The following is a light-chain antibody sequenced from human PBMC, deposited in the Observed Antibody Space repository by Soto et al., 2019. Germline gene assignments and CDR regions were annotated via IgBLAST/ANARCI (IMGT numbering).Light chain of an antibody. CDR1: QSVSNK. CDR2: DTS. Sequence: EIVLTQSPATLSVSPGERVTLSCRASQSVSNKLAWYQQKPGQAPRLLISDTSTRATGIPARFSGSGSGTEFTLTVSSLQSEDFALYFCHQYDHWPPYTFGQGTKVDIK. J-gene: IGKJ2*01. CDR3: HQYDHWPPYT. V-gene: IGKV3D-15*01.